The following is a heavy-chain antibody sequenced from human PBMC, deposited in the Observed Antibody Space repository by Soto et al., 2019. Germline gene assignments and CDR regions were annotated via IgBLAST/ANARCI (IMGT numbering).Heavy chain of an antibody. CDR2: IGDSEGETT. D-gene: IGHD2-15*01. V-gene: IGHV3-23*01. CDR3: AKGYCGGGRCYDLDNWFDS. Sequence: EVQLLESGGGLVQPGGSLRLSCAASGFTFSTYAMTWVRQAPGKGPEWVSRIGDSEGETTHYADSVKGRFTISRDNAKDTRDLQMNSLGVEDTAIYYCAKGYCGGGRCYDLDNWFDSWGQGTRVTVSS. CDR1: GFTFSTYA. J-gene: IGHJ5*01.